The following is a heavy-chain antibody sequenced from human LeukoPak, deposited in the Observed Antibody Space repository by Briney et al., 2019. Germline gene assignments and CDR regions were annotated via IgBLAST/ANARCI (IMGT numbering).Heavy chain of an antibody. CDR2: IWYDGSNK. Sequence: PGRSLRLSCVVSGFTFSIYGMHWVRQAPGKGLEWVAVIWYDGSNKYYADSVKGRFTISRDNSKNTLYLQMNSLRAEDTAVYYCARDRSSYYFDYWGQGTLVTVSS. CDR1: GFTFSIYG. J-gene: IGHJ4*02. V-gene: IGHV3-33*01. D-gene: IGHD6-6*01. CDR3: ARDRSSYYFDY.